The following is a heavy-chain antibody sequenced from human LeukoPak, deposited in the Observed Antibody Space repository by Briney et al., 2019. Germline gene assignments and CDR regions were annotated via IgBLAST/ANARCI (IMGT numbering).Heavy chain of an antibody. CDR3: ARDRCSSTSCYRFDP. D-gene: IGHD2-2*01. V-gene: IGHV1-46*01. CDR1: GYTFTSYY. J-gene: IGHJ5*02. Sequence: ASVTVSFTASGYTFTSYYMHWVRQAPGQGLEWMGIINPSGGSTSYAQKFQGRVTMTRDMSTSTVYMELSSLRSEDTAVYYCARDRCSSTSCYRFDPWGQGTLVTVSS. CDR2: INPSGGST.